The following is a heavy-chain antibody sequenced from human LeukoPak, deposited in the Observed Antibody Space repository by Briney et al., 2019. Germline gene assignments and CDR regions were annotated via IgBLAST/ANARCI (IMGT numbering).Heavy chain of an antibody. CDR2: IYYSGST. V-gene: IGHV4-59*08. J-gene: IGHJ6*02. CDR1: GGSISSYY. Sequence: SETLSLTCTVSGGSISSYYWSWIRQPPGKGLEWIGYIYYSGSTNYNPSLKSRVTISVDTSKNQFSLKLSFVTAADTAVYYCAGLYSGSYLGYYGMDVWGQGTTVTVSS. D-gene: IGHD1-26*01. CDR3: AGLYSGSYLGYYGMDV.